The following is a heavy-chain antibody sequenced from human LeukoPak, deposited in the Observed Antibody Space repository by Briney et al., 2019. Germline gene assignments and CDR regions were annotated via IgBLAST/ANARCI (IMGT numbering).Heavy chain of an antibody. CDR3: ARAYCSSITCFE. Sequence: TGGSLRPSCAASGFIFSRYSMTWVRQAPGKGLEWVLSISTSYSGIYYADSVKGRFTISRDNAKNSLYLQMDSLRADDTAVYYCARAYCSSITCFEWGQGTLVTVSS. D-gene: IGHD2-2*01. V-gene: IGHV3-48*01. CDR2: ISTSYSGI. CDR1: GFIFSRYS. J-gene: IGHJ4*02.